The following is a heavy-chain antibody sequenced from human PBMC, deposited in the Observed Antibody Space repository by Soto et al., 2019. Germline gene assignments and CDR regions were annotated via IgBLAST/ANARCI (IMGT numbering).Heavy chain of an antibody. CDR2: ISNSGST. V-gene: IGHV4-59*01. J-gene: IGHJ4*02. CDR3: ARHTPAISISDH. Sequence: ETLSLTCTISGGSIETFYWSWIRQPPGKGLEWIGYISNSGSTNYNPSLESRVTVSVDTAKNEFSLKLNSVTAADTATYYCARHTPAISISDHWGQGTLVTVSS. CDR1: GGSIETFY. D-gene: IGHD2-15*01.